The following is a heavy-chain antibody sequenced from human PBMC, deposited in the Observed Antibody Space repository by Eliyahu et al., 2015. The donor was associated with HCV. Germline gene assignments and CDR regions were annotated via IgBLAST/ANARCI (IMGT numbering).Heavy chain of an antibody. D-gene: IGHD3/OR15-3a*01. CDR1: GGSVSSGSYY. Sequence: QVQLQESAPGLVKPSETLSLTCTVSGGSVSSGSYYWSWIRQPPGKGLEWIGYIYYSGSTNYNPSLKSRVTISVDTSKNQFSLKLSSVTAADTAVYYCARWPLVTKGGLSDYWGQGTLVTVSS. CDR2: IYYSGST. CDR3: ARWPLVTKGGLSDY. J-gene: IGHJ4*02. V-gene: IGHV4-61*01.